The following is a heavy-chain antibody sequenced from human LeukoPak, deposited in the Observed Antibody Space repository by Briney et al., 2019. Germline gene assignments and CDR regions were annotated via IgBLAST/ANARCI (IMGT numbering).Heavy chain of an antibody. CDR2: ISRSGSTK. Sequence: GGSLRLSCAAPGFTFSDYNMRWIRQAPGKGLEWVSSISRSGSTKYYADSVKGRFTISRDNSKNTLYLQMNSLRAEDTAVYFCAKDVVGQQWPENYWGQGTLVTVSS. J-gene: IGHJ4*02. CDR3: AKDVVGQQWPENY. V-gene: IGHV3-11*04. D-gene: IGHD6-19*01. CDR1: GFTFSDYN.